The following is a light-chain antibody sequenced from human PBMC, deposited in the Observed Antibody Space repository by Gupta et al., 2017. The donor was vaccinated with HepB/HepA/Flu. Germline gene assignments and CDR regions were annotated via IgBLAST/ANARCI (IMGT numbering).Light chain of an antibody. CDR3: GTSDTSMSAVV. CDR2: ESN. J-gene: IGLJ2*01. V-gene: IGLV1-51*02. CDR1: SANIGDNY. Sequence: QSVLTQPPSVSAAPGQKVTISCSGGSANIGDNYVAWYHRLPGTDPNSLSYESNKRPSGIPDRFSGYKSGTSATLGITGLQTGDEADDYCGTSDTSMSAVVFGGGTKLTVL.